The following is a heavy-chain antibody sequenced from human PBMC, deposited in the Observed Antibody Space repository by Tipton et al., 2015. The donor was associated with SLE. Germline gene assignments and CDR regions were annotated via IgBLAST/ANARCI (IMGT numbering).Heavy chain of an antibody. J-gene: IGHJ4*02. V-gene: IGHV4-38-2*01. CDR3: ARSSSVRTLLWPTFAY. D-gene: IGHD2/OR15-2a*01. CDR2: FYHRGTT. Sequence: TLSLTCSVSGHSISSGFYWGWIRQSPGKGLEWIGNFYHRGTTYYNPSLKSRVTISADTSKNHLSLKLTSVTAADTAVYFCARSSSVRTLLWPTFAYWGQGTLVIVS. CDR1: GHSISSGFY.